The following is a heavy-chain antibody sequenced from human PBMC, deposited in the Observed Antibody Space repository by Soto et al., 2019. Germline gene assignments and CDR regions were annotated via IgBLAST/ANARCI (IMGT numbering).Heavy chain of an antibody. CDR2: IYYSGST. D-gene: IGHD5-12*01. J-gene: IGHJ6*02. V-gene: IGHV4-39*01. CDR1: GGSISSYY. CDR3: ARRGGDDSGYGRGYYYGMDV. Sequence: SETLSLTCTVSGGSISSYYWGWIRQPPGKGLEWIGSIYYSGSTYYNPSLKSRVTISVDTSKNQFSLKLSSVTAADTAVYYCARRGGDDSGYGRGYYYGMDVWGQGTTVTVSS.